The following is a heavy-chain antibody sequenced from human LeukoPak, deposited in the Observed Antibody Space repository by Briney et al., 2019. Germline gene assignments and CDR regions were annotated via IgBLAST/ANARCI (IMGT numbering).Heavy chain of an antibody. CDR3: ARGPLQSDWYYFDY. J-gene: IGHJ4*02. V-gene: IGHV1-2*02. CDR1: GYTFSDYY. D-gene: IGHD3/OR15-3a*01. CDR2: INPNSGGT. Sequence: ASLKVSCTASGYTFSDYYMHWVRQAPGQGLEWMGWINPNSGGTNYAQNFQGRVTMTRDTSINTAYMELSRLTSDDTAVYYCARGPLQSDWYYFDYWGQGILVTVSS.